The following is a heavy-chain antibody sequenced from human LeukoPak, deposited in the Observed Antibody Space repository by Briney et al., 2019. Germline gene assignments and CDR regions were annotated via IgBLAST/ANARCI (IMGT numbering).Heavy chain of an antibody. J-gene: IGHJ6*03. V-gene: IGHV4-59*01. Sequence: SETLSLTCTVSGGSISSYYWSWIRQPPGKGLEWIGYIYDSGSTNYNPSLKSRVTISVDTSKNQFSLKMSSVTAADTAVYFCARGGPPGYYYDYYMDVWGKGTTVTISS. CDR3: ARGGPPGYYYDYYMDV. CDR1: GGSISSYY. CDR2: IYDSGST.